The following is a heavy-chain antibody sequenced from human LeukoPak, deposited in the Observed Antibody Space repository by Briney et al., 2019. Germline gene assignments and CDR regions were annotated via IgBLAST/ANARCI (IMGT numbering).Heavy chain of an antibody. V-gene: IGHV3-21*01. CDR1: GFSFSDYS. D-gene: IGHD2-2*03. CDR3: AREGGFCYGRSSRWFDS. CDR2: INIANYI. J-gene: IGHJ5*01. Sequence: GGSLRLSCAASGFSFSDYSMNWVRQTPGKGLEWVASINIANYIYYADSVKGRFTISRDNAKNSLYLQMNGLRAEDTAVYYCAREGGFCYGRSSRWFDSWGQGTPVTVSS.